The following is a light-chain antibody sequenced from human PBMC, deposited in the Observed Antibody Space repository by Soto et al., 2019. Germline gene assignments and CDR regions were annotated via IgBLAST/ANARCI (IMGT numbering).Light chain of an antibody. V-gene: IGKV1-5*01. CDR2: HAS. J-gene: IGKJ4*01. Sequence: DIQMTQSPSTLSASVGDRVTITCRASQSISSWLAWYQQKPGKAPKLLIFHASSLESGVPSRFSGSGSGTEFTLTISSLQPDDFATYYCQRYNTYSPLTFGGGTKVEIK. CDR3: QRYNTYSPLT. CDR1: QSISSW.